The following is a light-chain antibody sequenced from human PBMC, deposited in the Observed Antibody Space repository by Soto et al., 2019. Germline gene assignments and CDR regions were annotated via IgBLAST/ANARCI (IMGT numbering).Light chain of an antibody. CDR3: QQRYNWPIT. CDR1: QSVSSY. J-gene: IGKJ3*01. Sequence: EIVLTQSPATLSLSPGERATLSCRASQSVSSYLAWYQQKPGQSPRLLIYDASNRATGIPARFSGSGSGTDFTLTISSLEPADFAVYYCQQRYNWPITFGPGTKVDIK. CDR2: DAS. V-gene: IGKV3-11*01.